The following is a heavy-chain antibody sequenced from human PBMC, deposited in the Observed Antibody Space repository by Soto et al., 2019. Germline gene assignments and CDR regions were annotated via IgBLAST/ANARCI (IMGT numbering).Heavy chain of an antibody. D-gene: IGHD6-19*01. CDR2: IYYSGST. V-gene: IGHV4-59*08. J-gene: IGHJ4*02. Sequence: SETLSLTCTVSGGSISSYYWSWIRQPPGKGLEWIGYIYYSGSTNYNPSLKSRVTKSVDTSKNQFSLKLSSVTAADTAVYYCARHTAVAGNDYWGQGTLVTVSS. CDR1: GGSISSYY. CDR3: ARHTAVAGNDY.